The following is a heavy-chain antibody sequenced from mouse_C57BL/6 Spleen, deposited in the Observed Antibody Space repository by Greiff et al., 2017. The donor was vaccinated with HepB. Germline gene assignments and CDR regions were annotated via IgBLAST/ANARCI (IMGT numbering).Heavy chain of an antibody. CDR3: ARWGLEVYFDY. J-gene: IGHJ2*01. CDR1: GYTFTDYY. D-gene: IGHD2-4*01. CDR2: IYPGSGNT. Sequence: QVQLQQSGAELVRPGASVKLSCKASGYTFTDYYINWVKQRPGQGLEWIARIYPGSGNTYYNEKFKGKATLTAEKSSSTAYMQLSSLTSEDSAVYFCARWGLEVYFDYWGQGTTLTVSS. V-gene: IGHV1-76*01.